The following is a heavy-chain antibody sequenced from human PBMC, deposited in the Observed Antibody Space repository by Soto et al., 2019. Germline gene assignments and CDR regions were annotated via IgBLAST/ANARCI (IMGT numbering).Heavy chain of an antibody. CDR3: AREWARGSHIGY. Sequence: QVQLVQSGAEVKKPGSSVKVSCKASGGTFSSYAISWVRQAPGQGLEWMGGIIPIFGTANYAQKFQGRVTITADESTSTAYMELSGLRSEDTAVYSCAREWARGSHIGYWGQGTLVTVSS. V-gene: IGHV1-69*01. CDR1: GGTFSSYA. CDR2: IIPIFGTA. D-gene: IGHD3-10*01. J-gene: IGHJ4*02.